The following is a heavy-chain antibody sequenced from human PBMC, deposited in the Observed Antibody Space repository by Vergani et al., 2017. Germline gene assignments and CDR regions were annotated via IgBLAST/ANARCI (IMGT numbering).Heavy chain of an antibody. D-gene: IGHD4-11*01. V-gene: IGHV3-7*01. CDR2: IKQDGSEK. CDR3: ARDNSNYVGNWGY. CDR1: GFTFSSYW. J-gene: IGHJ4*02. Sequence: EVQLVESGGGLVQPGGSLRLSCAASGFTFSSYWMSWVRQAPGKGLEWVANIKQDGSEKYYVDSVKGRFTISRDNAKNSLYLQMNSLRAEDTAVYYCARDNSNYVGNWGYWGQGTLVTVSS.